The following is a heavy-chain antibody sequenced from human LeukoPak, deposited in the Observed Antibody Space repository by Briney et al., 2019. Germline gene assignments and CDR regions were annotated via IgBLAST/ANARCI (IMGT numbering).Heavy chain of an antibody. D-gene: IGHD3-3*01. CDR2: ISSSSSYI. Sequence: PGGSLRLSCAASGFTFSSYSMNWVRQAPGKGLEWVSSISSSSSYIYYADSVKGRFTISRDNAKNSLYLQMNSLRAEDTAVYYCARESSHTIFGVVIYFYMDVWGKGTTVTVSS. CDR1: GFTFSSYS. J-gene: IGHJ6*03. CDR3: ARESSHTIFGVVIYFYMDV. V-gene: IGHV3-21*01.